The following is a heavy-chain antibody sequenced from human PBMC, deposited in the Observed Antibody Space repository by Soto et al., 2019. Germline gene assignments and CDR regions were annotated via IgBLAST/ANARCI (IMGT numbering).Heavy chain of an antibody. D-gene: IGHD3-10*01. V-gene: IGHV5-51*01. CDR1: GYTFTNYG. CDR2: IYPGDSDT. CDR3: AGGGVRGVITRTRDYYGMDV. Sequence: KVSCKASGYTFTNYGISWVRQMPGKGLEWMGIIYPGDSDTRYSPSFQGQVTISADKSISTAYLQWSSLKASDTAMYYCAGGGVRGVITRTRDYYGMDVWGQGTTVTVSS. J-gene: IGHJ6*02.